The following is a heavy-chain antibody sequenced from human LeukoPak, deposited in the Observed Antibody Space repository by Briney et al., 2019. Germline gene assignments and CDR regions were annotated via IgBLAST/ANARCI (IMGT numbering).Heavy chain of an antibody. J-gene: IGHJ4*02. V-gene: IGHV3-9*01. CDR2: ISWNSGSI. CDR3: AKGPGIQLWFDY. CDR1: GFTFDDYA. Sequence: GGSLRLSCAASGFTFDDYAMPWVRQAPGKGLEWVSGISWNSGSIGYADSVKGRFTISRDNAKNSLYLQMNSLRAEDTALYYCAKGPGIQLWFDYWGQGTLVTVSS. D-gene: IGHD5-18*01.